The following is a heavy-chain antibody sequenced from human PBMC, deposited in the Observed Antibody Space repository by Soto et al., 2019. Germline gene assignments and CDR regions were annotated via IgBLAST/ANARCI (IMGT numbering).Heavy chain of an antibody. CDR3: AKANRWGVSMVAYFDF. J-gene: IGHJ4*02. D-gene: IGHD2-8*01. V-gene: IGHV3-23*01. CDR1: RFTFNTYA. Sequence: EVQLLESGGGLVQPGGSLRLSCAASRFTFNTYAMNWVRQAPGKGLEWVSTVSSSGGSTYYADSVKGRFTISRDNSKNTLYLQMNSLRAEDTAIYYCAKANRWGVSMVAYFDFWGQGTLVTVSS. CDR2: VSSSGGST.